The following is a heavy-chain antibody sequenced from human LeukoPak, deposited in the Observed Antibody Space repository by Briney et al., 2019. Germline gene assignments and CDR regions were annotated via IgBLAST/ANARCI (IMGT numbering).Heavy chain of an antibody. CDR3: TRGWDY. Sequence: GASVKVSCKASGYTFNTHGISWVRQATGQGLEWMGWMNPDSGDTGYAQKFQGRLTITRHTSINTAYMELSGLRSDDSAVYYCTRGWDYWGQGTLVTFSS. J-gene: IGHJ4*02. CDR2: MNPDSGDT. V-gene: IGHV1-8*03. CDR1: GYTFNTHG.